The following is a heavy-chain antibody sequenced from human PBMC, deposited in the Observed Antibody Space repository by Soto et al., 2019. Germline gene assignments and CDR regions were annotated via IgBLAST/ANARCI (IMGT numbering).Heavy chain of an antibody. CDR1: GGSFSGYY. CDR2: INHSGST. CDR3: ARATWGCSGGSCYARGYYYYMDV. D-gene: IGHD2-15*01. J-gene: IGHJ6*03. V-gene: IGHV4-34*01. Sequence: SETLSLTCAVYGGSFSGYYWSWIRQPPGKGLEWIGEINHSGSTNYNPSLKSRVTISVDTSKNQFSLKLSSVTAADTAVYYCARATWGCSGGSCYARGYYYYMDVWGKGTTVTVSS.